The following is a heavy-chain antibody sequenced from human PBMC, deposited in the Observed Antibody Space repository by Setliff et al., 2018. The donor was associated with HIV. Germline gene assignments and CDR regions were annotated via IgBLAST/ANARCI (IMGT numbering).Heavy chain of an antibody. V-gene: IGHV4-30-2*03. J-gene: IGHJ5*02. D-gene: IGHD3-22*01. Sequence: LRLSCAASGFTFDDYAMHWVRQAPGKGLEWIGNIYYSGSTYYNSSLRSRVTISVDTSKNQFSLKLSSVTAADAALYYCARLLYYYDSSGSYNWFDPWGQGTLVTVSS. CDR3: ARLLYYYDSSGSYNWFDP. CDR2: IYYSGST. CDR1: GFTFDDYA.